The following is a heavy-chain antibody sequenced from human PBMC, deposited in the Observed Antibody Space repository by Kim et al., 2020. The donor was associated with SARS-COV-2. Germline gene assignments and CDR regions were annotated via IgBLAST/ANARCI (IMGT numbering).Heavy chain of an antibody. D-gene: IGHD1-1*01. Sequence: GGSLRLSCAASGFTFSSYAMHWVRQAPGKGLEWVAVISYDGSNKYYADSVKGRFTISRDNSKNTLYLQMNSLRAEDTAVYYCARDPERNWSFDYWGQGTLVTVSS. V-gene: IGHV3-30-3*01. CDR2: ISYDGSNK. CDR1: GFTFSSYA. CDR3: ARDPERNWSFDY. J-gene: IGHJ4*02.